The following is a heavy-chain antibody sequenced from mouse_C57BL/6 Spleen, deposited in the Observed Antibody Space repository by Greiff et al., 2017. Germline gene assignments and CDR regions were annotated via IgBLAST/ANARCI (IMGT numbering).Heavy chain of an antibody. J-gene: IGHJ2*01. Sequence: VHVKQSVAELVRPGASVKLSCTASGFNIKNTYMHWVKQRPEQGLEWIGRIDPANGNTKYAPKFQGKATITADTSSNTAYLQLSSLTSEDTAIYYCARGDYGNYYFDYWGQGTTLTVSS. D-gene: IGHD2-1*01. CDR2: IDPANGNT. V-gene: IGHV14-3*01. CDR1: GFNIKNTY. CDR3: ARGDYGNYYFDY.